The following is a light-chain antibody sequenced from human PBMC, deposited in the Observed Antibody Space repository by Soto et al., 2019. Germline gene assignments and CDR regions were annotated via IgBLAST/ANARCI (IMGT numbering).Light chain of an antibody. Sequence: QSALTQPASLSGSPGQSITISCTGTSSDIGSYTYVSWYQQHPGETTQLMIFDVRYRPSGISDLFSGSKSATTALLTISGHQHEDEADYYVSSYVSSSTLFGGGTKLTV. V-gene: IGLV2-14*03. J-gene: IGLJ3*02. CDR1: SSDIGSYTY. CDR3: SSYVSSSTL. CDR2: DVR.